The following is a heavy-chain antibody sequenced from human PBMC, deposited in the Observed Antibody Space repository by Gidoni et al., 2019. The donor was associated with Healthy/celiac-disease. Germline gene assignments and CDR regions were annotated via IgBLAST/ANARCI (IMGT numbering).Heavy chain of an antibody. CDR1: GFTFDDYA. Sequence: EVQLVESGGGLVQPGRSLRLSCAASGFTFDDYAMPWVRQAPGKGLEWVSGISWNRGSIGYADSVKVRFTISRDKAKNSLYRKMNSLRAEDTALYYCAKDIRSKWLAHGGGGYFDYWGQGTLVTVSS. J-gene: IGHJ4*02. V-gene: IGHV3-9*01. D-gene: IGHD6-19*01. CDR2: ISWNRGSI. CDR3: AKDIRSKWLAHGGGGYFDY.